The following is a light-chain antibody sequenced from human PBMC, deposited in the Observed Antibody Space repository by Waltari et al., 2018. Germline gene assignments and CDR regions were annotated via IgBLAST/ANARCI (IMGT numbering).Light chain of an antibody. J-gene: IGLJ3*02. CDR3: AAWDDSLSGLV. CDR2: KNT. CDR1: SSTIGHNY. Sequence: QSVLTQPPPASGTPGQRFNIPCSGSSSTIGHNYLYWYPHLPGAAPKSLIFKNTQRPSGVPDRFSDSKSGTSVSLAISGLRSEDEADYYCAAWDDSLSGLVFGGGTKLSVL. V-gene: IGLV1-47*01.